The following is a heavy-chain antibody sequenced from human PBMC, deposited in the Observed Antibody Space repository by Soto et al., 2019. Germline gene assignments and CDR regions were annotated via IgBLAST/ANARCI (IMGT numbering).Heavy chain of an antibody. V-gene: IGHV4-34*01. J-gene: IGHJ3*02. CDR3: ARGTTGTYYYGSGSHKGGAFDI. D-gene: IGHD3-10*01. Sequence: SETLSLTCAVYGGSFSGYYWSWIRQPPGKGLEWIGEINHSGSTNYNPSLKSRVTISVDTSKNQFSLKLSSVTAADTAVYYCARGTTGTYYYGSGSHKGGAFDIWGQGTMVTVSS. CDR1: GGSFSGYY. CDR2: INHSGST.